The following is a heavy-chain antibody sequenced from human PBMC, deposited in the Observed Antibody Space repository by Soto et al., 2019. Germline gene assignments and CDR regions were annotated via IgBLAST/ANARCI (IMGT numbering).Heavy chain of an antibody. J-gene: IGHJ4*02. D-gene: IGHD7-27*01. CDR2: IYYSGST. CDR1: GGSISSYY. V-gene: IGHV4-59*01. CDR3: ARGWGKVYFDY. Sequence: QVQLQESGPGLVKPSETLSLTCTVSGGSISSYYWSWIRQPPGKGLEWIGYIYYSGSTNYNPSLKSRVTISVDTSKNQFSLQLSSVTAADTAVYYCARGWGKVYFDYWGQGTLVTVSS.